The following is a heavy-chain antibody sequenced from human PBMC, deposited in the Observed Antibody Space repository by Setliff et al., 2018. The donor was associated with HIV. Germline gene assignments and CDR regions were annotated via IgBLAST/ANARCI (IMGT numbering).Heavy chain of an antibody. CDR3: ARDGPGGISLVRGAVGVFDM. Sequence: GGSLRLSCAASGFTFTTYGFHWVRQAPGKGLEWVAVVWHDGSNKYYTDSVEGRFTIPKDNSKNTVYLQMNSLRAEDTAVYYCARDGPGGISLVRGAVGVFDMWGQGTTVTV. V-gene: IGHV3-33*01. J-gene: IGHJ3*02. CDR1: GFTFTTYG. D-gene: IGHD3-10*01. CDR2: VWHDGSNK.